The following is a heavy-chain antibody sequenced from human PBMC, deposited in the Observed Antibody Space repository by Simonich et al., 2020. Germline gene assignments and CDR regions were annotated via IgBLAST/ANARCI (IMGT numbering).Heavy chain of an antibody. D-gene: IGHD3-10*01. V-gene: IGHV1-2*06. CDR3: ARVPGIYYYYGMDV. CDR2: INPNSGGT. CDR1: GYTLTGYY. Sequence: GAEVKKPGASVKVSCKASGYTLTGYYMHWGRRAPGQGREGLGRINPNSGGTNYSQKLQGRVTMTRDTSISTAYMGLSRLRADDTAVYYCARVPGIYYYYGMDVWGQGTTVTVSS. J-gene: IGHJ6*02.